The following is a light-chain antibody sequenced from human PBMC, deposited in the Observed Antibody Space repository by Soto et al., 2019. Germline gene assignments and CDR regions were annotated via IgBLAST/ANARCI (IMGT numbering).Light chain of an antibody. Sequence: PGERATLSCRASQSVNSRYLAWYQQKPGQAPRLFIYGASNRATGIPDRFSGSGSGTDFTITISRLEPEDFAVYYCQHYGNSPFTFGPGTKVEIK. J-gene: IGKJ3*01. CDR3: QHYGNSPFT. CDR2: GAS. V-gene: IGKV3-20*01. CDR1: QSVNSRY.